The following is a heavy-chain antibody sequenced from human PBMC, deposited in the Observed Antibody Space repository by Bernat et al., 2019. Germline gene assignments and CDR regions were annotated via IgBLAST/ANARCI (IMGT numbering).Heavy chain of an antibody. J-gene: IGHJ6*02. CDR2: VSYDGRNK. Sequence: QVQLVESGGGVVQPGRSLRLSCVASGFTFSDYSLHWVRQAPGKGLEWVAVVSYDGRNKYYADSVQARFIISRDDSENTLYLQMYSLKSEDTAVYYCVRDGAALYYYHGMDVWGRGTTVTVSS. CDR3: VRDGAALYYYHGMDV. CDR1: GFTFSDYS. V-gene: IGHV3-30*04. D-gene: IGHD6-25*01.